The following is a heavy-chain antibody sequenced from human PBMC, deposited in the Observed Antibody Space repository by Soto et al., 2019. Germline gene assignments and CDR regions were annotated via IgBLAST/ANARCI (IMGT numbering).Heavy chain of an antibody. V-gene: IGHV4-34*01. Sequence: SQTLSLTCAVYDGSFSGYYWSWIRQPPGKGLEWIGEITRSGTINYNPSLMSRVTISIDTSTNYFSLKLSSVTDADTAMYYCARPWDYWAQGTLVTVSS. CDR1: DGSFSGYY. J-gene: IGHJ4*02. CDR2: ITRSGTI. CDR3: ARPWDY.